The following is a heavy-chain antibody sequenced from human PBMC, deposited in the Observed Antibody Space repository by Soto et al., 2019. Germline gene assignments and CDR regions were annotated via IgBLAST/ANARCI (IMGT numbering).Heavy chain of an antibody. CDR1: GGSFSDFH. V-gene: IGHV4-34*01. CDR2: SNLRGNT. CDR3: ARTHYSMDV. J-gene: IGHJ6*03. Sequence: SETLSLTCAVYGGSFSDFHWSWIRQPPGKGLEWIAESNLRGNTNYNPSLKSRVTMSVDTSQNQFSLKMTSVTAADTAVYYCARTHYSMDVWDKGTTVTVSS.